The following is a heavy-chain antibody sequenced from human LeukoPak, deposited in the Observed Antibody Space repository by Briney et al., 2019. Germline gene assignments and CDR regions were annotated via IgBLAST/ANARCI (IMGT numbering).Heavy chain of an antibody. CDR2: IRYDGSNK. CDR3: ARDRYYYDSSGYYENNFDY. J-gene: IGHJ4*02. V-gene: IGHV3-30*02. Sequence: GGSLRLSCAASGFSFSSYGMHWVRQAPGKGLEWVASIRYDGSNKHYADSVKGRFTISRDNSKNTLYLQMNSLRAEDTAVYYCARDRYYYDSSGYYENNFDYWGQGTLVTVSS. D-gene: IGHD3-22*01. CDR1: GFSFSSYG.